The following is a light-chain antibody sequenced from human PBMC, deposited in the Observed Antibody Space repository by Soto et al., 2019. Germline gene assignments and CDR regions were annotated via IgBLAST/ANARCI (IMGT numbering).Light chain of an antibody. V-gene: IGLV2-11*01. Sequence: QSVLTQPRSVSGSPGQSVAISCTGTSSDVGGYNYVSWYQQFPGKVPKLMIYDVTKRPSGVPDRFSGSKSGNTASLTISGLQAEDEADYYCSSYTSSSTLVVFGGGTKLTVL. CDR1: SSDVGGYNY. J-gene: IGLJ2*01. CDR3: SSYTSSSTLVV. CDR2: DVT.